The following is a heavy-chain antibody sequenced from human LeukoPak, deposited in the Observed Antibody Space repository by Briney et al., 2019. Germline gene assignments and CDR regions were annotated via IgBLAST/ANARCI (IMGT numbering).Heavy chain of an antibody. CDR1: GDIFTSYC. D-gene: IGHD2-2*02. CDR3: ARVVPPAIQGTRRYYSYLDV. J-gene: IGHJ6*03. Sequence: GESLKISCKGSGDIFTSYCSGWVGQMPGKGLEGMGIIYPGDSDTRYSPAFQRHGTIFADNSISNGYLQWISLKSSDTAMESCARVVPPAIQGTRRYYSYLDVSGKGTTVTVSS. V-gene: IGHV5-51*01. CDR2: IYPGDSDT.